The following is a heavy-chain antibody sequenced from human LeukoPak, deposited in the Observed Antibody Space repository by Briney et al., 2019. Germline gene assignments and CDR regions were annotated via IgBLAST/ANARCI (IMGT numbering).Heavy chain of an antibody. D-gene: IGHD5-12*01. CDR3: ARSRSGYDSRYFDP. J-gene: IGHJ5*02. CDR1: GFTVSSNY. CDR2: IYSGGST. V-gene: IGHV3-53*01. Sequence: GGSLRLSCAASGFTVSSNYMSWVRQAPGKGLEWVSTIYSGGSTYYADSVKGRFTVSRDNSRNTLYLQMNTLRAEDTAVYYCARSRSGYDSRYFDPWGQGTLVTVSS.